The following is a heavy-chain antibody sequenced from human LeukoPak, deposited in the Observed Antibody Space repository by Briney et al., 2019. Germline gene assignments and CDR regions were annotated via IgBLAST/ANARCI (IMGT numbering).Heavy chain of an antibody. Sequence: ASLKVSCKASGYTFTSYYMHWVRQAPGQGLEWMGIINPSGGSTSYAQKFQGRVTMTRDTSTSTVYMELSSLRSEDTAVCYCARHVPTGDTAMAYSFDYWGQGTLVTVSS. D-gene: IGHD5-18*01. CDR2: INPSGGST. J-gene: IGHJ4*02. CDR1: GYTFTSYY. V-gene: IGHV1-46*01. CDR3: ARHVPTGDTAMAYSFDY.